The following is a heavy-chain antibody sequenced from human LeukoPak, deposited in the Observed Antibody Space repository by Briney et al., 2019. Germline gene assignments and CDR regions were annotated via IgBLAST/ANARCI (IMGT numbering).Heavy chain of an antibody. J-gene: IGHJ6*03. D-gene: IGHD2-2*01. CDR3: ARDPGHCSSTSCPYYYYYYYMDV. V-gene: IGHV4-59*01. CDR1: GGSISSYY. CDR2: IYYSGST. Sequence: PSETLSLTCTVSGGSISSYYWSWIRQPPGKGLEWIGYIYYSGSTNYNPSLKSRVTISVDTSKNQFSLKLSSVTAADTAVYYCARDPGHCSSTSCPYYYYYYYMDVWGKGTTVTVSS.